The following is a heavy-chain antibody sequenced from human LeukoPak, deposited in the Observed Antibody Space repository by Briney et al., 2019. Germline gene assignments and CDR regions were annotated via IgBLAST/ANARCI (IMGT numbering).Heavy chain of an antibody. Sequence: PGRSLRLSCAASGFTFSSYAMHWVRQAPGKGLEWVAVISYDGSNKYYADSVRGRFTISRDNSKDTLYLQMNSLRAEDTAVYYCAKIEVYSGTYRGFFESWGQGTLVTVSS. V-gene: IGHV3-30*04. D-gene: IGHD1-26*01. CDR2: ISYDGSNK. CDR3: AKIEVYSGTYRGFFES. CDR1: GFTFSSYA. J-gene: IGHJ4*02.